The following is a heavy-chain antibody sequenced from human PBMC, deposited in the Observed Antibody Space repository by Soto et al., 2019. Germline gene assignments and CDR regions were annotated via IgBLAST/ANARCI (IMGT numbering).Heavy chain of an antibody. J-gene: IGHJ4*02. V-gene: IGHV3-49*03. CDR1: GFTFGEYA. CDR3: TRRQYLDY. Sequence: GGSLRLSCTASGFTFGEYAMSWFRQAPGKGLEWVGYIRSKSFGGTTEYDASVKGRFTISRDDSKSIAYLQMDSLETEDTAVYYCTRRQYLDYWGQGSLVTVSS. CDR2: IRSKSFGGTT.